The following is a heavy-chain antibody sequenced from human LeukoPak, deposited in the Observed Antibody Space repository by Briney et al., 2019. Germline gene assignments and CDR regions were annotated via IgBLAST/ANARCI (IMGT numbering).Heavy chain of an antibody. CDR3: AKDRVDTE. J-gene: IGHJ4*02. V-gene: IGHV3-23*01. Sequence: GGSLRLSCVASGFTFSSYAMSWVRQAPGKGLEWVSAINGSGSGTFYADSVKGRFTISRDNSKNTLFLQMNSLRAEDTAIYYCAKDRVDTEWGQGTLVTVSS. CDR1: GFTFSSYA. CDR2: INGSGSGT. D-gene: IGHD5-18*01.